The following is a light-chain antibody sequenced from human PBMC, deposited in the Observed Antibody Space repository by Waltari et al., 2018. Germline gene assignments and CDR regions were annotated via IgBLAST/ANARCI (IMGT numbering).Light chain of an antibody. V-gene: IGKV3-11*01. Sequence: IALTQSPATLSLSPGERATLSCRPNKSVSVYLAWYQHQPGQAPRLLIYATSDRDTGIPARFSGSWSETDFTHTISSLEPEDFAVYYCQQRNNWPLSFGGGTKVEIK. CDR3: QQRNNWPLS. CDR1: KSVSVY. J-gene: IGKJ4*01. CDR2: ATS.